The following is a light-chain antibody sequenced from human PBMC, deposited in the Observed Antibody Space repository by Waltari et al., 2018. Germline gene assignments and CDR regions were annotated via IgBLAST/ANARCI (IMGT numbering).Light chain of an antibody. CDR2: WAS. CDR1: QSLFYTSNHKNY. J-gene: IGKJ1*01. Sequence: DIVLTQSPESLAVSLGERATINCKSSQSLFYTSNHKNYLAWFQQKPGQPPRLLIFWASTRESGVPDRFSASVSGTDFALTISSLQAEDVAVYYCQQYSSWTFGQGTRVDIK. CDR3: QQYSSWT. V-gene: IGKV4-1*01.